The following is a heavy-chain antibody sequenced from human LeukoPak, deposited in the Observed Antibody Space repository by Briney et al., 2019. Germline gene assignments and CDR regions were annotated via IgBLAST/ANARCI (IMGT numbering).Heavy chain of an antibody. D-gene: IGHD3-22*01. CDR1: GYSFTSYY. V-gene: IGHV1-58*01. CDR2: IVVGSGNT. J-gene: IGHJ4*02. Sequence: ASVKVSCKASGYSFTSYYVHWVRQAPGQGLEWMGWIVVGSGNTNYAQKFQERVTITRDMSTSTAYMELSSLRSEDTAVYYCAAPTMYYYDSIGLRWGQGTLVTVSS. CDR3: AAPTMYYYDSIGLR.